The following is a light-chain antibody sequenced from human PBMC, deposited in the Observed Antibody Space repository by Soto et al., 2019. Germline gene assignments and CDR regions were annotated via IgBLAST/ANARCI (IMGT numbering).Light chain of an antibody. CDR3: QKYNSWPDT. CDR1: QPISKY. Sequence: DIQMTQSPSTLSASVGDRVTITCRASQPISKYLAWYQQKPGKVTRHLIYEASSLESGVPSRFRGSGSGTEFTLAISGLQPEDFAVYYCQKYNSWPDTFGEGTQLEI. J-gene: IGKJ5*01. CDR2: EAS. V-gene: IGKV1-5*03.